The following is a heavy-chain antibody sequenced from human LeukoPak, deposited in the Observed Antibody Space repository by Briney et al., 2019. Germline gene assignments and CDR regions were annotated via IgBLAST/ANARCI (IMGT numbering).Heavy chain of an antibody. CDR2: IYTSGGT. Sequence: PSETLSLTCTVSGGSTSNYSWSWIRQPAGKGLEWIGRIYTSGGTNYNPSLKSRVTMSVDTSKNQFSLKLSSVTAADTAMYYCARGTYYDILTGYSPGTFDYWGQGTLVTVSS. CDR1: GGSTSNYS. D-gene: IGHD3-9*01. V-gene: IGHV4-4*07. J-gene: IGHJ4*02. CDR3: ARGTYYDILTGYSPGTFDY.